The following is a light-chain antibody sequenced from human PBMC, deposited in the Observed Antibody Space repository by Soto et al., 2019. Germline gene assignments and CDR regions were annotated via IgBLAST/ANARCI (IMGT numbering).Light chain of an antibody. Sequence: AIQLTQSPSSLSASVGDRVTITCRASQGISSALAWYQQKPGKAPKLLIYDASSLESGVPSRFSGSRSGTDFALTISSLQPEDFATYYCQQFNSYPITFCQGKRLEIK. V-gene: IGKV1-13*02. J-gene: IGKJ5*01. CDR3: QQFNSYPIT. CDR1: QGISSA. CDR2: DAS.